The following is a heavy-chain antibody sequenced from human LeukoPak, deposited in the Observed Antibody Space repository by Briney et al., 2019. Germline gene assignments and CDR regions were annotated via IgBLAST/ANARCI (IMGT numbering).Heavy chain of an antibody. V-gene: IGHV3-74*01. D-gene: IGHD5-18*01. CDR1: GFTFSSYW. J-gene: IGHJ4*02. CDR2: INSDGSST. Sequence: GESLTLACAASGFTFSSYWMHWVRQAPGKGLVWVSRINSDGSSTSYADSVKGRFTISRDNAKNTLYLQMNSLGAEDTAVYYCARGKVDTAMAIDYWGQGTLVTVSS. CDR3: ARGKVDTAMAIDY.